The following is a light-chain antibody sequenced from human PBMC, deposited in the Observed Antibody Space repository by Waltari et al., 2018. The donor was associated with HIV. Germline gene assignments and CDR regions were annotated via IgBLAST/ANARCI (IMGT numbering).Light chain of an antibody. Sequence: EIVVTQFPATLSLSPGERATLSCRTSQSIDGSYLAWYQQKPGQAPRLLIYGATRRATGVPDRFSGSGSGTDFSLTISRLEPEDFAVYYCQHYSKSPTWTFGQGTKVEIK. J-gene: IGKJ1*01. CDR3: QHYSKSPTWT. CDR2: GAT. CDR1: QSIDGSY. V-gene: IGKV3-20*01.